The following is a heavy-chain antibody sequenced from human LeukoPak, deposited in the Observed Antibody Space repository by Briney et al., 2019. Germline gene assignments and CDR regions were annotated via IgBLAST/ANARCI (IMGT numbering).Heavy chain of an antibody. J-gene: IGHJ5*02. CDR2: IKQDGSEK. CDR3: ARDLGQYYDTSDNWFDP. D-gene: IGHD3-22*01. Sequence: GGSLRLSCAGSGFTFSSYWMTWVRQAPGKGLEWVANIKQDGSEKYYVDSVKGRFTISRDNAKNSLYLQVNSLRAEDTAVHYCARDLGQYYDTSDNWFDPWGQGTLVTVSS. CDR1: GFTFSSYW. V-gene: IGHV3-7*01.